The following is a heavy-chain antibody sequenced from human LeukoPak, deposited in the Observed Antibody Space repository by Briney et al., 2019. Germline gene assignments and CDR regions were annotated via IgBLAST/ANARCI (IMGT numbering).Heavy chain of an antibody. CDR3: ARGAWDSSWYFVEYYFDY. V-gene: IGHV4-59*01. D-gene: IGHD6-13*01. CDR2: NYYSGST. Sequence: SETLSLTCTVSGGSISSYYWSWIRQPPGKGLEWIGYNYYSGSTNYNPSLKSRVTISVDTSKNQFSLKLSSVTAADTAVYYCARGAWDSSWYFVEYYFDYWGQGTLVTVSS. J-gene: IGHJ4*02. CDR1: GGSISSYY.